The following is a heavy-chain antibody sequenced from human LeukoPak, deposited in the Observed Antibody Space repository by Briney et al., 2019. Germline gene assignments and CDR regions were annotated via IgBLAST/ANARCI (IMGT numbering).Heavy chain of an antibody. CDR2: ISRTVTTT. Sequence: GGSLRLSCAASGFTFSRYDLSWVRQAPGKGLECVSTISRTVTTTYYADSVKGRFTISRDNSKNTLYLQMNSLRAEDTAVYYCARDPSTVVPYWYFDLWGRGTLVTVSS. J-gene: IGHJ2*01. V-gene: IGHV3-23*01. CDR3: ARDPSTVVPYWYFDL. CDR1: GFTFSRYD. D-gene: IGHD4-23*01.